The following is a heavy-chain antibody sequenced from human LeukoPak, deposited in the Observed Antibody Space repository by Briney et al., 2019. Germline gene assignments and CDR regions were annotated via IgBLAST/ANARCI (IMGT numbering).Heavy chain of an antibody. CDR1: GGSFSGYY. V-gene: IGHV4-34*01. J-gene: IGHJ4*02. Sequence: SETPSLTCAVYGGSFSGYYWSWIRQPPGKGLEWIGEINHSGSTNYNPSLKSRVTISVDTSKNQFSLKLSSVTAADTAVYYCARGQRRAAAGTRAYYFDYWGQGTLVTVSS. CDR2: INHSGST. CDR3: ARGQRRAAAGTRAYYFDY. D-gene: IGHD6-13*01.